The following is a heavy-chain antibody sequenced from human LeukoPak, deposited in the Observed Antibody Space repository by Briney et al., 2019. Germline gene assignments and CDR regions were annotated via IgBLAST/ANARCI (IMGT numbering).Heavy chain of an antibody. CDR3: AKDSPSAFDI. J-gene: IGHJ3*02. CDR2: IRYDGSNK. CDR1: GFTFSSYG. Sequence: PGGSLRLSCAASGFTFSSYGMHWARQAPGKWREWVAFIRYDGSNKYYADSVKGRFTISRDNSKNTLYLQMNSLRAEDTAVYYCAKDSPSAFDIWGQGTMVTVSS. V-gene: IGHV3-30*02.